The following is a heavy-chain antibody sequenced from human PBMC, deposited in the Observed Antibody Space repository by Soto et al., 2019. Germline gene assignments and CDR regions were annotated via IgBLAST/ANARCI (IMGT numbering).Heavy chain of an antibody. CDR2: IYYSGTT. CDR1: GGSINSDGYY. V-gene: IGHV4-31*03. Sequence: SETLSLTCTVSGGSINSDGYYWSWSRQHPGKGLEFIGYIYYSGTTYYNPSLRGRVSISIDTSKNQFSMKLSSVTAADTAVYYCARDNIVGAYFFDYWGQGALVTVSS. D-gene: IGHD1-26*01. CDR3: ARDNIVGAYFFDY. J-gene: IGHJ4*02.